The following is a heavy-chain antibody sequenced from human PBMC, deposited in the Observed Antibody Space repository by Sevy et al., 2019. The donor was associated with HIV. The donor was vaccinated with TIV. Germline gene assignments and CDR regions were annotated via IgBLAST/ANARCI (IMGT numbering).Heavy chain of an antibody. Sequence: GGSLRLSCAASGFTFSSYAMHWVRQAPGKGLEWVAVISYDGSNKYYADSVKGRFTISRDNSKNTLYLQMNGLRAEDTAVYYCARGPVVVVPNYYFDYWGQGTLVTVSS. CDR1: GFTFSSYA. D-gene: IGHD3-22*01. CDR3: ARGPVVVVPNYYFDY. V-gene: IGHV3-30-3*01. CDR2: ISYDGSNK. J-gene: IGHJ4*02.